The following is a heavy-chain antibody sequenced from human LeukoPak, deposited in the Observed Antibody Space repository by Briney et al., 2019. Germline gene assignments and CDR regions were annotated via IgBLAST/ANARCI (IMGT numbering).Heavy chain of an antibody. CDR3: AKAGGWFGELLQTSADNWFDP. Sequence: GGSLRLSRAASGFTFSSYSMNWVRQAPGKGLEWVSVISGSGGSTYYADSVKGRFTISRDNPKNTLYLQMNSLRAEDTAVYYCAKAGGWFGELLQTSADNWFDPWGQGTLVTVSS. CDR1: GFTFSSYS. D-gene: IGHD3-10*01. V-gene: IGHV3-23*01. CDR2: ISGSGGST. J-gene: IGHJ5*02.